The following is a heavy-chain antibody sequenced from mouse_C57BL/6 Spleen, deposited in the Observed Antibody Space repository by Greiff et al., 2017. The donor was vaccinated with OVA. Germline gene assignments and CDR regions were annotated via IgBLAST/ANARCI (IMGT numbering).Heavy chain of an antibody. CDR2: ISSGSSTI. CDR1: GFTFSDYG. Sequence: EVMLVESGGGLVKPGGSLKLSCAASGFTFSDYGMHWVRQAPEKGLEWVAYISSGSSTIYYADTVKGRFTISRDNAKNTLFLQMTSLRSEDTAMYYCARIYGNYEAWFAYWGQGTLVTVSA. J-gene: IGHJ3*01. CDR3: ARIYGNYEAWFAY. D-gene: IGHD2-1*01. V-gene: IGHV5-17*01.